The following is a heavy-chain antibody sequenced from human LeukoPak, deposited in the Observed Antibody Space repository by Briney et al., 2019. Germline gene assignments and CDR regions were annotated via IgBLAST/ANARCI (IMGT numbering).Heavy chain of an antibody. CDR2: ISSSGSTM. CDR1: GFTFSSYE. CDR3: ARDSGFDYPPYGGMDV. D-gene: IGHD5-12*01. J-gene: IGHJ6*02. V-gene: IGHV3-48*03. Sequence: GGSLRLSCAASGFTFSSYEMNWVRQAPGKGLEWISYISSSGSTMYYADSVKGRFTISRDNAKNSLYLQMNSLRAEDTAVYYCARDSGFDYPPYGGMDVWGQGTTVTVSS.